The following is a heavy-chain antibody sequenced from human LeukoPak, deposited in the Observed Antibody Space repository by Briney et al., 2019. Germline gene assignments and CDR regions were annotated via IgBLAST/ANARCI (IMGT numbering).Heavy chain of an antibody. D-gene: IGHD3-10*01. CDR1: GFTFSSYY. J-gene: IGHJ3*02. CDR2: IKQDGSEK. Sequence: GGSLRLSCAVSGFTFSSYYMSWVRQDPGKGLEWVANIKQDGSEKYYVDSVKGRFTISRDNAKNSLYLQMNSLRAEDTAVYYCARGLKYKYDRDGLGAFDIWGQGTMVIVSS. V-gene: IGHV3-7*01. CDR3: ARGLKYKYDRDGLGAFDI.